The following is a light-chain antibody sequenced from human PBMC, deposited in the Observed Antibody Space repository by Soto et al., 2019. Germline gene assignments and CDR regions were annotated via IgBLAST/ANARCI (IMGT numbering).Light chain of an antibody. Sequence: DIQLTQSPSFLSASVGDRVTITCRASHGITNSLAWYQQKPGKAPNLLIYAASTLQGGVPSRFSGSGSGTDFTLTISSLQPEDFATYYCQQLTSNPLTFGGGTKVEIK. CDR3: QQLTSNPLT. V-gene: IGKV1-9*01. J-gene: IGKJ4*01. CDR2: AAS. CDR1: HGITNS.